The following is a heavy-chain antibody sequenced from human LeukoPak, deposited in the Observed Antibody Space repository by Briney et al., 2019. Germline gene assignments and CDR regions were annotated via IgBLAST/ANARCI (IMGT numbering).Heavy chain of an antibody. D-gene: IGHD1-7*01. V-gene: IGHV4-39*01. CDR1: GRSVSSSSYY. J-gene: IGHJ5*02. Sequence: SETLSLTCTVSGRSVSSSSYYWGWIRQRPGKGLGWIGGIYYRVSTYYNPSLKSRVTVSVDTSTNQFSLKLRSVTAADTAVYYVARYDPSGTIRPNWFDLWGKGTLVTVSS. CDR3: ARYDPSGTIRPNWFDL. CDR2: IYYRVST.